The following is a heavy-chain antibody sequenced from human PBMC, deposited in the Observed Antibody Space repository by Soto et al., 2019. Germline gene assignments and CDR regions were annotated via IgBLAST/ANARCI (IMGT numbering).Heavy chain of an antibody. J-gene: IGHJ3*02. CDR1: GGTFSNHA. CDR3: AREVAADGTFREDVFDI. D-gene: IGHD6-13*01. Sequence: QVHLVQSGAEVKKPGSSVKVSCKASGGTFSNHAINWVRQAPGQGLEWMGRIIPIFTTTNYAQKFQGRVTNTADESTITAYMELSSLKYDDTAIYYCAREVAADGTFREDVFDIWGQGTMVTVSS. V-gene: IGHV1-69*12. CDR2: IIPIFTTT.